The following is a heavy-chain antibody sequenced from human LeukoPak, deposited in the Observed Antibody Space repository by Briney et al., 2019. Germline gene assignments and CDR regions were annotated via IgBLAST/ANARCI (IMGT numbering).Heavy chain of an antibody. Sequence: ASVKVSCKASGYTFTIYDFNWVRQASGQRPEWMGWMSPNSGDTGYAQKFQDRVTMTRNTSISTAYMELSSLRSDDTAVYYCARGPPNWGYDYWGPGTLVTVSS. D-gene: IGHD7-27*01. J-gene: IGHJ4*02. CDR1: GYTFTIYD. CDR3: ARGPPNWGYDY. CDR2: MSPNSGDT. V-gene: IGHV1-8*01.